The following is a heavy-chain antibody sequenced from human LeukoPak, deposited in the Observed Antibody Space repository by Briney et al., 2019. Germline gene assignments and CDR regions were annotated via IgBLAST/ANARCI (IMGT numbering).Heavy chain of an antibody. CDR2: ISGSGGST. CDR1: GFTFSSYA. CDR3: AKLPSAHYYDSSGSDYFDY. J-gene: IGHJ4*02. V-gene: IGHV3-23*01. Sequence: PGGSLRLSCAASGFTFSSYAMSWVRQAPGKGLEWVSAISGSGGSTYYADSVKGRFTISRDNSKNTLSLQMNSLRAEDTAVYYCAKLPSAHYYDSSGSDYFDYWGQGTLVTVSS. D-gene: IGHD3-22*01.